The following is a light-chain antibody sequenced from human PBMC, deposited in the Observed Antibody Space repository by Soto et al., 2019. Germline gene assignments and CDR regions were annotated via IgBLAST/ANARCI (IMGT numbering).Light chain of an antibody. CDR1: QSVSSH. V-gene: IGKV3-11*01. J-gene: IGKJ4*01. CDR3: QQRRNWPPT. Sequence: EVVLTESPATLAFSPGGRATLSCRASQSVSSHLAWYQQKPGQAHRLLIYDAYNRATGIQARFSGRGSGTDFTLTTSTLEPEDFAVYSCQQRRNWPPTFGGGTQLDIK. CDR2: DAY.